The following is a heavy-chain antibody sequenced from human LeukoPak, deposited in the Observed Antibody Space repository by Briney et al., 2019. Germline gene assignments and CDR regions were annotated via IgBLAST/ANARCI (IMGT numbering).Heavy chain of an antibody. Sequence: SGGSLRLSCAASGFTFSSYSMNWVRQAPGKGLEWVSSISSSSSYIYYADSVKGRFTISRDNAKNSLYLQMNSLRAEDTAVYYCARTQGSGSYYDAFDIWGQGTMVTVSS. CDR2: ISSSSSYI. V-gene: IGHV3-21*01. CDR3: ARTQGSGSYYDAFDI. CDR1: GFTFSSYS. J-gene: IGHJ3*02. D-gene: IGHD1-26*01.